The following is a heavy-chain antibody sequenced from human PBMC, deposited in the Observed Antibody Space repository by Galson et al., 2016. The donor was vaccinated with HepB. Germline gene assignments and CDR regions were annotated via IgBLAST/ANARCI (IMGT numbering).Heavy chain of an antibody. CDR1: GGSIHNYY. Sequence: LSLTCSISGGSIHNYYWTWIRQSPGKGLEWIGNIYYSGNTNYNPSLKSRVTISLDTSKNQFSLKLSSVAAADTAVYYCARGSNLSNSGWFTVALDYWGQGTLVTVSS. J-gene: IGHJ4*02. CDR3: ARGSNLSNSGWFTVALDY. V-gene: IGHV4-59*01. D-gene: IGHD6-19*01. CDR2: IYYSGNT.